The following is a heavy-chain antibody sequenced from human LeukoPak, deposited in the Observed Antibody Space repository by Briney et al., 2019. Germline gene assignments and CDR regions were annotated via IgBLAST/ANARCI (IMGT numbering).Heavy chain of an antibody. V-gene: IGHV3-30*04. CDR3: ARGAPFVYSSSWYSSFDP. Sequence: GGSLRLSCAASGFTFSSYAMHWVRQAPGKGREWVAVISYDGSNKYYADSVRGRFTISRDNSKNTLYLQMNSLRAEDTAVYYCARGAPFVYSSSWYSSFDPWGQGTLVTVSS. CDR1: GFTFSSYA. J-gene: IGHJ5*02. D-gene: IGHD6-13*01. CDR2: ISYDGSNK.